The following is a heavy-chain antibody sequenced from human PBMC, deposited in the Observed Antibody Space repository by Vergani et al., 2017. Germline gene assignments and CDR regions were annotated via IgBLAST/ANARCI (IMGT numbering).Heavy chain of an antibody. Sequence: EVQLLESGGGLVQPGGSLRLSCAASGFTFSSYAMSWVRQAPGKGLEWVSAISGSGGSTYYADSVKGRFTISSDNSKNTLYLQMNSLRAEDTAVYYCAKGLNGVGCSSTSCYRNYYYYMDVWGKGTTVTVSS. CDR2: ISGSGGST. V-gene: IGHV3-23*01. J-gene: IGHJ6*03. D-gene: IGHD2-2*01. CDR1: GFTFSSYA. CDR3: AKGLNGVGCSSTSCYRNYYYYMDV.